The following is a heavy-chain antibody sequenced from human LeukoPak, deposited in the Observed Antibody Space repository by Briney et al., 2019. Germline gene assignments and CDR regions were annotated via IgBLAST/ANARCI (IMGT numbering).Heavy chain of an antibody. CDR3: AKADGYYYRMDV. CDR1: GGSISSYY. J-gene: IGHJ6*02. Sequence: SETLSLTCTVSGGSISSYYWSWIRQPPGKGLEWIGYIYYSGSTNYNPSLKSRVTISVDTSKNQFSLKLSSVTAADTAVYYCAKADGYYYRMDVWGQGTTVTVSS. CDR2: IYYSGST. D-gene: IGHD5-24*01. V-gene: IGHV4-59*01.